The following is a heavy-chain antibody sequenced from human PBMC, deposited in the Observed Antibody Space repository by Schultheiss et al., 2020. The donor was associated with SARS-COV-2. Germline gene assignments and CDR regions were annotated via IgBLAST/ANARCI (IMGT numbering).Heavy chain of an antibody. D-gene: IGHD6-13*01. CDR3: AKGEAAIDY. J-gene: IGHJ4*02. Sequence: GESLKISCAASGFTVSSNYMSWVRQAPGKGLEWVSSISSSSSYIYYADSVKGRFTISRDNSKNTLYLQMGSLRAEDTAVYYCAKGEAAIDYWGQGTLVTVSS. CDR2: ISSSSSYI. V-gene: IGHV3-21*04. CDR1: GFTVSSNY.